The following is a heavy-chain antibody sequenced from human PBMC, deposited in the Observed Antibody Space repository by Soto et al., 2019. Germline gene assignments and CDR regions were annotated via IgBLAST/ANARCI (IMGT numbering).Heavy chain of an antibody. CDR2: ISYDGSNK. Sequence: QVQLVESGGGVVQPGRSLRLSCAASGFTFSSYGMHWVRQAPGKGLEWVAVISYDGSNKYYADSVKGRFTISRDNSKNTLYLQMNRLRAEDTPVYYCPKVVPNYWGQVTLVTVSS. V-gene: IGHV3-30*18. CDR3: PKVVPNY. J-gene: IGHJ4*02. CDR1: GFTFSSYG.